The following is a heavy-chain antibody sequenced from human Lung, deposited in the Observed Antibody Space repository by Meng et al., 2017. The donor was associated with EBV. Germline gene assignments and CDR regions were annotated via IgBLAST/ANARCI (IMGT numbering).Heavy chain of an antibody. CDR2: INPSGGST. D-gene: IGHD5-24*01. V-gene: IGHV1-46*01. J-gene: IGHJ4*02. CDR3: ARSPLDGYNYHFDY. CDR1: GYTFTSYY. Sequence: GQLEQSGAEVKKPGASMKVACKASGYTFTSYYIHWVRQAPGQGLEWMGVINPSGGSTTYSQKFQGRLTMTRDTSTSAVYMELSSLRSEDTAIYYCARSPLDGYNYHFDYWGQGTLVTVSS.